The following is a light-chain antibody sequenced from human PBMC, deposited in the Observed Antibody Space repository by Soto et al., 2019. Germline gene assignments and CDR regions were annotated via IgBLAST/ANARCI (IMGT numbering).Light chain of an antibody. Sequence: EIVLTQSPGTLSLSPGERATLSCRASQSVSSGYLAWYQQKPGQAPRLLIYGASSRATGIPDRFSGSEPGTDFTLTISRLEPEDFAVYYCQQYATSPPRYIFGQGTKLEVK. CDR3: QQYATSPPRYI. CDR1: QSVSSGY. V-gene: IGKV3-20*01. J-gene: IGKJ2*01. CDR2: GAS.